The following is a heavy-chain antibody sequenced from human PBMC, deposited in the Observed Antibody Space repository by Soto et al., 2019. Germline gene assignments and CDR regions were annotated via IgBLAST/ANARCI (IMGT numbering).Heavy chain of an antibody. V-gene: IGHV3-33*01. D-gene: IGHD2-15*01. CDR2: IWYDGSNK. CDR3: ASQGSPAAPFDY. J-gene: IGHJ4*02. CDR1: GFTFSSYG. Sequence: QVQLVESGGGVVQPGRSLRLSCAASGFTFSSYGMHWVRQAPGKGLERVAVIWYDGSNKYYADSVKGRFTISRDNSKNTLYMQMNSLRAEDTAVYYCASQGSPAAPFDYWGQGTLVTVSS.